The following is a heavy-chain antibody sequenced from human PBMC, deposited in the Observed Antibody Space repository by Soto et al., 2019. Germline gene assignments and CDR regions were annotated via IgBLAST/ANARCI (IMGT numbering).Heavy chain of an antibody. Sequence: QVQLVQSGAEVKKPGASVKISCKASGYTFTRYTMNWVRQAPGQRLEWMGWINPDNGNTKSSQKFQDRVIITRDTSASTAYMDLSSLRSEATAVYYFARGIATGQLDPWGQGTLVTVSS. CDR1: GYTFTRYT. CDR3: ARGIATGQLDP. CDR2: INPDNGNT. J-gene: IGHJ5*02. D-gene: IGHD2-15*01. V-gene: IGHV1-3*01.